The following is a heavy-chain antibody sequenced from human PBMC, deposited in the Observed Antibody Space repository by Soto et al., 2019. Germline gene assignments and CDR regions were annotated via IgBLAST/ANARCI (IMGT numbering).Heavy chain of an antibody. CDR2: IYWDDDK. CDR3: ARMTTVTIVGFDP. D-gene: IGHD4-17*01. J-gene: IGHJ5*02. CDR1: GFSLSTSGMG. Sequence: QITLKESGPTLMKPTQTLTLTCTFSGFSLSTSGMGVGWIRQPPGKALEWLALIYWDDDKRYSPSLKSRLTNPNDPPKIQVVRTTTYMDPVDTAIYYCARMTTVTIVGFDPWGQGTLVTVAS. V-gene: IGHV2-5*02.